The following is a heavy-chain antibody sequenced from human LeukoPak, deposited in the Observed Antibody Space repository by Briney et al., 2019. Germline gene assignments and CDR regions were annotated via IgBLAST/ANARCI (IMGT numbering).Heavy chain of an antibody. J-gene: IGHJ4*02. CDR1: GGTFSSYA. CDR3: ARGDYYGSGSYYFDY. V-gene: IGHV1-69*13. D-gene: IGHD3-10*01. CDR2: IIPIFGTA. Sequence: ASVKVSCKASGGTFSSYAISWVRQAPGQGLEWMGGIIPIFGTANYAQEFQGRVTITADESTSTAYMELSSLRSEDTAVYYCARGDYYGSGSYYFDYWGQGTLVTVSS.